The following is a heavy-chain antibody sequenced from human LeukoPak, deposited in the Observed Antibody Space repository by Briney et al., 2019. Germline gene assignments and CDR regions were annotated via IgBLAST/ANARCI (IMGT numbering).Heavy chain of an antibody. CDR2: VWYDGTVQ. V-gene: IGHV3-33*01. J-gene: IGHJ4*02. D-gene: IGHD2-21*02. CDR1: GFTFRGYG. CDR3: AREVYLALLD. Sequence: PGRSLRLSCAASGFTFRGYGMHWVRQAPGKGLEWVAVVWYDGTVQYYADSVKGRFTISRDTSKNILYLQMDSLRADGTAVYFCAREVYLALLDWGQGTLVTVSP.